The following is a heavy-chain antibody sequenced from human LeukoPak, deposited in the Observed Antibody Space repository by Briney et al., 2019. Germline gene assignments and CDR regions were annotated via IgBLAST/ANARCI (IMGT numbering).Heavy chain of an antibody. D-gene: IGHD6-13*01. Sequence: PGRSLSLSCAASGFTFNNYAIQWVGQGPGRGGKGVSGISWNSAYIGYADSVNGRFTISRDNANNCLYLQMNSLSAEDTALYYCVKASGGGTSWFPEYFQLWGQGTLVTVSS. V-gene: IGHV3-9*01. CDR2: ISWNSAYI. CDR3: VKASGGGTSWFPEYFQL. CDR1: GFTFNNYA. J-gene: IGHJ1*01.